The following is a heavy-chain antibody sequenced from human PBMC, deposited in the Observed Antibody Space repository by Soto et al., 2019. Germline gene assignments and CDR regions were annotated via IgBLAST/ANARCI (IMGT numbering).Heavy chain of an antibody. Sequence: QVQVQESGPGLVKPSETLSLTCAVSGGSISSYYWSWIRQPPGKGLEWIGYIDYSGSTNYNPSLKSRVTISLDTSKNQFSLNLNSVTAADTAVYYCAIASYISSWYLFYWGQGTLVTVSS. D-gene: IGHD6-13*01. J-gene: IGHJ4*02. CDR1: GGSISSYY. V-gene: IGHV4-59*01. CDR3: AIASYISSWYLFY. CDR2: IDYSGST.